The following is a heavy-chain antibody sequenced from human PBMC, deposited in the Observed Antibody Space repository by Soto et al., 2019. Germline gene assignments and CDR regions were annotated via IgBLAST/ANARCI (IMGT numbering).Heavy chain of an antibody. D-gene: IGHD4-17*01. V-gene: IGHV3-23*01. J-gene: IGHJ4*02. CDR3: AKDRSRGITVTPDY. CDR2: ISVSGDIT. Sequence: EVQLLESGGALVQPGGSLRLSCAASGFTFSSYAMSWVRQAPGKGLEWVSAISVSGDITYYADSVKGRFSISRDNSKDTMYLQMNSLRAEDTAIYYCAKDRSRGITVTPDYWGQGTLVTVSS. CDR1: GFTFSSYA.